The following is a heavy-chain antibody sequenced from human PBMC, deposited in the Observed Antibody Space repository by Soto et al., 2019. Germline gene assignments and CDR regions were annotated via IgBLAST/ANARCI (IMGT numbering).Heavy chain of an antibody. CDR2: IFSNDEK. J-gene: IGHJ5*02. CDR3: ARIILGYEGPNWFDP. D-gene: IGHD2-21*01. CDR1: GFSLSNARMG. Sequence: QVTLKESGPVLVKPTETLTLTCTVSGFSLSNARMGVSWIRQPPGKALEWLPHIFSNDEKSYSTSLKSRLTISKDTSKSQVVLTMTNMDPVDTATYYCARIILGYEGPNWFDPWGQGTLVTVSS. V-gene: IGHV2-26*01.